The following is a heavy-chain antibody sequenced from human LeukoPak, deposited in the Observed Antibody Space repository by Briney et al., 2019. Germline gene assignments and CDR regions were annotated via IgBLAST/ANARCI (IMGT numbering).Heavy chain of an antibody. CDR3: ASRGANTTRYFDY. J-gene: IGHJ4*02. Sequence: GSSVKVSCKASGDTFSSYAISWVRQAPGQGLEWMGGIIPIFGTANYAQKFQGRVTITADESTSTAYMELSSLRSEDTAVYYCASRGANTTRYFDYWGQGTLVTVSS. CDR2: IIPIFGTA. CDR1: GDTFSSYA. D-gene: IGHD1-14*01. V-gene: IGHV1-69*01.